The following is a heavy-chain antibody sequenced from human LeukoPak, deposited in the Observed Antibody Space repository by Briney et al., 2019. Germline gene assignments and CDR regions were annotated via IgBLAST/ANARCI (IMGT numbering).Heavy chain of an antibody. J-gene: IGHJ3*02. CDR3: ARCYDNFDVALDI. D-gene: IGHD3-9*01. CDR1: GGTFSSYA. CDR2: IIPIFGTA. Sequence: ASVKVSCKASGGTFSSYAISWVRQAPGQGLEWMGGIIPIFGTANYAQKFQGRVTITADESTSTAYMELSSLRSEDTAVYYCARCYDNFDVALDIWSQGTMVTVSS. V-gene: IGHV1-69*13.